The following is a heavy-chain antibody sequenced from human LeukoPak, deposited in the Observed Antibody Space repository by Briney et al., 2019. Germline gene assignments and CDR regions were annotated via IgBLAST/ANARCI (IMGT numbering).Heavy chain of an antibody. J-gene: IGHJ6*03. CDR3: ARGPITIFGVVTPPYYYYYMDV. CDR2: INPSSGST. CDR1: GYSFPSYY. V-gene: IGHV1-46*01. D-gene: IGHD3-3*01. Sequence: GASVKVSCKASGYSFPSYYLHWVRQAPGQGLEWMGVINPSSGSTRYAQKFQDRVTMTRDTSTSTVYMELSGLRSEDTAVYYCARGPITIFGVVTPPYYYYYMDVWGKGTTVTVSS.